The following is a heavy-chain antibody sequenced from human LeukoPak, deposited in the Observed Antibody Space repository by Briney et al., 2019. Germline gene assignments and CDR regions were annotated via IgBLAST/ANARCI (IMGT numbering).Heavy chain of an antibody. V-gene: IGHV4-39*07. J-gene: IGHJ4*02. Sequence: PSETLSLTCTVSGGSISSSSYYWGWIRQPPGKGLEWIGSVFYSGSTYYNPSLQSRVTISVDTSKNQFSLKLSSVTAADTAVYYCARDFEIGPDYSDTSGFDYWGQGTLVTVSS. CDR3: ARDFEIGPDYSDTSGFDY. D-gene: IGHD3-22*01. CDR1: GGSISSSSYY. CDR2: VFYSGST.